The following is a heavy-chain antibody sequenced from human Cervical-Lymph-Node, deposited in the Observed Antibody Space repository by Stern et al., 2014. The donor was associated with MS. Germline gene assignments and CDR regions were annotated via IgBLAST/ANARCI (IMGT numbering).Heavy chain of an antibody. CDR2: INPNSGGT. J-gene: IGHJ4*02. CDR3: ARDHRYGSADRVFDY. V-gene: IGHV1-2*04. CDR1: GYTFTGYY. D-gene: IGHD3-10*01. Sequence: VQLVQSGAEVKKPGASVKVSCKASGYTFTGYYMHWVRQAPGQGLEWMGWINPNSGGTNYAQKFQGWVTMTRDTSISTAYMELSRLRSDDTAVYYCARDHRYGSADRVFDYWGQGTLVTVSS.